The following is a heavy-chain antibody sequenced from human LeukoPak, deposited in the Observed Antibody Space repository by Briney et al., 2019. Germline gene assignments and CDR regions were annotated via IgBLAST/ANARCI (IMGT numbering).Heavy chain of an antibody. CDR3: AVAVVVITTGLKFDY. J-gene: IGHJ4*02. CDR1: GFTFTSSA. Sequence: SVKVSCKASGFTFTSSAVQWVRQARGQRLEWIGWIVVGSGNTNYAQKFQERVTITRDMSTSTAYMELSSLRSEDTAVYYCAVAVVVITTGLKFDYWGQGTLVTVSS. D-gene: IGHD3-22*01. CDR2: IVVGSGNT. V-gene: IGHV1-58*01.